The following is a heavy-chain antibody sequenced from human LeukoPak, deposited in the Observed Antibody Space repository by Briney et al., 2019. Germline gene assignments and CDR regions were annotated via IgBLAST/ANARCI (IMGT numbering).Heavy chain of an antibody. CDR2: ISGSGGST. CDR1: GFAFSSYA. CDR3: ASGDDYGDFDY. Sequence: GGSLRLSCAASGFAFSSYAMSWVRQAPGKGLEWVSAISGSGGSTYYADSVKGRFTISRDNSKNTLYLQMNSLRAEDTAVYYCASGDDYGDFDYWGQGTLATVSS. D-gene: IGHD4-17*01. J-gene: IGHJ4*02. V-gene: IGHV3-23*01.